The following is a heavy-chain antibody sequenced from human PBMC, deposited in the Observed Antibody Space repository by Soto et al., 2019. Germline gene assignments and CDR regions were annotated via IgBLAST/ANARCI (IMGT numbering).Heavy chain of an antibody. Sequence: EVQLLESGGGLEQPGGSLRLSCAASGFTFRNYAMSWVRQAPGRGLEWVSGITASGDTTYYAGSVKGRFTISRDNAQNTLFLQMNSLRAEDTAVYYCARDPLLYDSNWYPNWFGPWGQGTLVTVSS. CDR3: ARDPLLYDSNWYPNWFGP. CDR2: ITASGDTT. J-gene: IGHJ5*02. D-gene: IGHD6-13*01. V-gene: IGHV3-23*01. CDR1: GFTFRNYA.